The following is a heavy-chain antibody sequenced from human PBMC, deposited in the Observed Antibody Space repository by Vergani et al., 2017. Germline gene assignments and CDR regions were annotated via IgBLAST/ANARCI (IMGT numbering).Heavy chain of an antibody. V-gene: IGHV4-39*01. CDR1: GGSISSSSYY. Sequence: QLQLQESGPGLVKPSEPLSLTCTVSGGSISSSSYYWGWIRQPPGKGLEWIGSIYYSGSTYYNPSLKSRVTISVDTSKNQFSLKLSSVPAADTAVYYGARHVVVVVAGTDWFDPWGQGTLVTVSS. CDR3: ARHVVVVVAGTDWFDP. J-gene: IGHJ5*02. D-gene: IGHD2-15*01. CDR2: IYYSGST.